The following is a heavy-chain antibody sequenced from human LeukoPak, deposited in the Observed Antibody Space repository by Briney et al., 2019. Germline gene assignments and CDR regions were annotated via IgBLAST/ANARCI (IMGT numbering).Heavy chain of an antibody. CDR3: ARHDSSGYDFAY. CDR2: IYYSGST. D-gene: IGHD3-22*01. J-gene: IGHJ4*02. Sequence: SETLSLTCTVSGGSISSSSYYWGWIRQPPGKGLEWIGSIYYSGSTYYNPSLKSRVTISVDTSKNQFSLKLSSVTAADTAVYYCARHDSSGYDFAYWGQGTLVTVSS. V-gene: IGHV4-39*07. CDR1: GGSISSSSYY.